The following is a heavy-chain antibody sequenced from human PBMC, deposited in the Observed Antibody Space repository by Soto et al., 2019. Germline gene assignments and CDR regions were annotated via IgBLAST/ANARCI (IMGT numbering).Heavy chain of an antibody. D-gene: IGHD6-13*01. J-gene: IGHJ6*02. CDR2: IIPIYRTT. V-gene: IGHV1-69*12. CDR3: ARQYSSSLENSYYYAVDV. Sequence: QVQLVQSGAEVKKPGSSVKVSCKASGGTFNSHALSWVRQAPGQGLEWMGGIIPIYRTTNYAQKFQGRVTLXAXXSTGTAYLELSGPTSDDTGVYYCARQYSSSLENSYYYAVDVWGQGTAVTVSS. CDR1: GGTFNSHA.